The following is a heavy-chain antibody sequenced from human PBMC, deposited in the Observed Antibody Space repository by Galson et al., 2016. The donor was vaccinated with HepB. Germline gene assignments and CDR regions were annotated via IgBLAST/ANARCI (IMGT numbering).Heavy chain of an antibody. Sequence: SLRLSCAASGFTFSSYAMHWVRQAPGKGLEWVAVISYDGSNKYYADSLKGRFTISRDNSKNTLYLQMNSLRPEDTAVYYCARDLWAAGRGAPFDSWGQGTLVTVSS. CDR1: GFTFSSYA. V-gene: IGHV3-30*04. CDR3: ARDLWAAGRGAPFDS. CDR2: ISYDGSNK. D-gene: IGHD6-13*01. J-gene: IGHJ4*02.